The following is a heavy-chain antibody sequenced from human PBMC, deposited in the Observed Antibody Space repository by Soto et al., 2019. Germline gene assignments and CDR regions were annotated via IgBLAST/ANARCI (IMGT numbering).Heavy chain of an antibody. CDR3: AREATVVRSAFDI. D-gene: IGHD4-17*01. CDR2: ISSSGSRI. CDR1: EFIFSDYN. Sequence: EVHLVESGGGLVQPGGSLRLSCAASEFIFSDYNMNWVRQAPGKGLEWVSYISSSGSRIFYADSVKGRFTISRDNAKNSLYLQMNSLRDEETAVYYCAREATVVRSAFDIWGQGTMVTVSS. V-gene: IGHV3-48*02. J-gene: IGHJ3*02.